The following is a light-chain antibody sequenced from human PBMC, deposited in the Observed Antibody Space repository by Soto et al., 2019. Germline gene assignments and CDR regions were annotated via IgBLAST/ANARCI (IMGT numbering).Light chain of an antibody. CDR1: SSDVGGYKY. V-gene: IGLV2-14*01. Sequence: QSALTQPASVSGSPGQSITISCTGTSSDVGGYKYVSWYQQHPDKAPKLIIFEVSNRPSGISSRFSGSKSGNTASLTIYGLQAEDEADYYCASYTSSSTSVIFGRGTKVTVL. CDR2: EVS. CDR3: ASYTSSSTSVI. J-gene: IGLJ2*01.